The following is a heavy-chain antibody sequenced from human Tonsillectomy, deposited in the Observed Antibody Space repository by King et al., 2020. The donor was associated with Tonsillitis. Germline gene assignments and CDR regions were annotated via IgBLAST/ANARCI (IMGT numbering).Heavy chain of an antibody. J-gene: IGHJ3*02. CDR1: GGSISSSSYY. CDR3: AQTTVVTEGAVDI. CDR2: IYYSGST. V-gene: IGHV4-39*01. D-gene: IGHD4-23*01. Sequence: LQLQESGPGLVKPSETLSLTCTVSGGSISSSSYYWGWIRQPPGKGLEWIGSIYYSGSTYYNPSLKSRVTISVDTSKNQFSLKLSSVTAADTAVYYCAQTTVVTEGAVDIWGQGTMVTVSS.